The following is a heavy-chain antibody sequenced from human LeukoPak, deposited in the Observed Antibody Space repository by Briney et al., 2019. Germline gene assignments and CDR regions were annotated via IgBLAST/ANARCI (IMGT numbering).Heavy chain of an antibody. V-gene: IGHV3-72*01. Sequence: GGSLRLSRAASGFSITDYYMDWVRQAPGKGLEWVGRTRNTAYSYTTEYAASVRGRFTISRDDSKNLLSLQMNSLKSEDTAVYYCARDSGEMGLDYWGQGTLVAVSS. J-gene: IGHJ4*02. CDR1: GFSITDYY. D-gene: IGHD3-10*01. CDR2: TRNTAYSYTT. CDR3: ARDSGEMGLDY.